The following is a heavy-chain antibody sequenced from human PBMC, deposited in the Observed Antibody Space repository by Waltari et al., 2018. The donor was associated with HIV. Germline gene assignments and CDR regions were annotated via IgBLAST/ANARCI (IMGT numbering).Heavy chain of an antibody. J-gene: IGHJ4*02. CDR2: IRSKTYGGTT. D-gene: IGHD5-18*01. CDR3: SRSRGYSYGYADY. CDR1: GFTFGAYA. Sequence: EVQLVESGGGLVQSGRSLRLSCTDSGFTFGAYAISWFRQAPGKGLEWVGFIRSKTYGGTTEYAASVKDRFSISRDDSKSIAYLQMNSLKTEDTAVYYCSRSRGYSYGYADYWGQGTLVTVSS. V-gene: IGHV3-49*03.